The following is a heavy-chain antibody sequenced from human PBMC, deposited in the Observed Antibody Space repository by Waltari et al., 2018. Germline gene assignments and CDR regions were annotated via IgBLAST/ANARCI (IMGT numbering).Heavy chain of an antibody. J-gene: IGHJ4*01. D-gene: IGHD5-12*01. Sequence: QVFLVESGGGVVQPGDSLRLSCVSSGFNFNIYGMHWVRQAPGTGLEWVAFTRFDGINKHYADSVKGRFTIFRDNVRNTLYLQMNSLRGEDSAIYYCAREDIVSETQWRGNQYRGNSGYDLWGQGTLVSVSS. CDR3: AREDIVSETQWRGNQYRGNSGYDL. CDR2: TRFDGINK. CDR1: GFNFNIYG. V-gene: IGHV3-30*02.